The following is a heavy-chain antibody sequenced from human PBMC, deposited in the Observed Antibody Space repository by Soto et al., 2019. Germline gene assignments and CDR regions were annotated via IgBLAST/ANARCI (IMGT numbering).Heavy chain of an antibody. CDR3: AKGRGRYYYDSSGYYPY. CDR2: ISSSGSTI. CDR1: GFTFSDYY. D-gene: IGHD3-22*01. J-gene: IGHJ4*02. V-gene: IGHV3-11*01. Sequence: GGSLRLSCAASGFTFSDYYMSWIRQAPGKGLEWVSYISSSGSTIYYADSVKGRFTISRDNAKNTLYLQMNSLRAEDTAVYYCAKGRGRYYYDSSGYYPYWGQGTLVTVSS.